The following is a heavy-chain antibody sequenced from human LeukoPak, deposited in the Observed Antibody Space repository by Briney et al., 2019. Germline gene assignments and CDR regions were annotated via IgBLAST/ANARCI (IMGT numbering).Heavy chain of an antibody. V-gene: IGHV4-39*06. Sequence: SETLSLTCTVSGGSISSYYWSWIRQPPGKGLEWIGSIYYSGSTYYNPSLKSRVTISVDTSKNQFTLKLSSVTAADTAVYYCARVPAYYYDSSGYYSDYWGQGTLVTVSS. D-gene: IGHD3-22*01. CDR1: GGSISSYY. J-gene: IGHJ4*02. CDR3: ARVPAYYYDSSGYYSDY. CDR2: IYYSGST.